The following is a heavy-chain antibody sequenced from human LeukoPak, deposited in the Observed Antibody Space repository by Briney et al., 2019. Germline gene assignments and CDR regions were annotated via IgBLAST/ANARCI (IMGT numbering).Heavy chain of an antibody. CDR2: IYYSGST. CDR1: GGSISSGGYY. Sequence: SQTLSLTCTVSGGSISSGGYYWSWIRQHPGKGLEWIGYIYYSGSTYYNPSLKSRVTISVDTSKNQFSLKLSSVTAADTAVYYCARSRGYSSSYRIYYFDYWGQGTLVTVSS. V-gene: IGHV4-30-4*08. D-gene: IGHD6-6*01. J-gene: IGHJ4*02. CDR3: ARSRGYSSSYRIYYFDY.